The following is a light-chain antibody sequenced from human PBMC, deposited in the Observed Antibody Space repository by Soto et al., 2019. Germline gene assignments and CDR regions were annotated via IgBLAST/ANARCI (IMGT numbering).Light chain of an antibody. CDR1: KIESKS. CDR2: DGS. V-gene: IGLV3-21*02. J-gene: IGLJ1*01. Sequence: SYDLTQPSSVSVAPGQTARITCAGNKIESKSVLWYQQKAGQAPIPVVFDGSDRPSGIPERFSGPNSVNTATLTISRVEAGDEADYYCQVWDPLSDHYVFASGTKVTV. CDR3: QVWDPLSDHYV.